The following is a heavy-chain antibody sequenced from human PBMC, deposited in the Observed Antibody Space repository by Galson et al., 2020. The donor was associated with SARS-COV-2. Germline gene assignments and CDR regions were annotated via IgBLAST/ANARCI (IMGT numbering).Heavy chain of an antibody. D-gene: IGHD3-9*01. J-gene: IGHJ5*02. CDR3: AITTPHYDILTGYYSGGWFDP. CDR2: FDPEGGET. V-gene: IGHV1-24*01. CDR1: GYTLTELS. Sequence: ASVKVSCKVSGYTLTELSMHWVRQAPGKGLEWMGGFDPEGGETIYAQKFQGRVTMTEDTSTDTAYMELSSLRSEDTAVYYCAITTPHYDILTGYYSGGWFDPWGQGTLVTVSS.